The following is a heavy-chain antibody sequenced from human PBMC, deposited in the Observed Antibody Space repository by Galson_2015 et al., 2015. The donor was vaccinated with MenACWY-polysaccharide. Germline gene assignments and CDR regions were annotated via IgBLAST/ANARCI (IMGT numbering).Heavy chain of an antibody. V-gene: IGHV3-21*01. CDR3: ATATHQGEVAAPDTDY. J-gene: IGHJ4*02. CDR2: ISSSSSYI. CDR1: GFTFSSYS. Sequence: SLRLSCAASGFTFSSYSMNWVRQAPGKGLEWVSYISSSSSYIYYADSVKGRFTISRDNAKNSLYLQMNSLRAEDTAVYYCATATHQGEVAAPDTDYWGQGTLVTVSS. D-gene: IGHD2-15*01.